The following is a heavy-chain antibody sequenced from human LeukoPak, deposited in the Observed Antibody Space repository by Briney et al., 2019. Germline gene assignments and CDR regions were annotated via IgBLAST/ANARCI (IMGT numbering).Heavy chain of an antibody. Sequence: PGGSLRLSCAASGFTFSSYWMHWVRQAPGEGLVGVSRIKSDGSVTWYADSVKGRFTISRNNAKNMLYLQMNSLRDEDTAVYFCARDHDAVGTTIDHWGQGTLVTVSS. J-gene: IGHJ4*02. CDR2: IKSDGSVT. CDR1: GFTFSSYW. D-gene: IGHD1-14*01. V-gene: IGHV3-74*01. CDR3: ARDHDAVGTTIDH.